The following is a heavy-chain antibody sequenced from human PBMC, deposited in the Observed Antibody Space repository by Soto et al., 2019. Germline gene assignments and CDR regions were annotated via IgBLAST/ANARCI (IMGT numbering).Heavy chain of an antibody. Sequence: SVKVSCKASGGTFSSYAISWVRQAPGQGLEWMGGIIPIFGTANYAQKFQGRVTITADESTSTAYMELSSLRSEDTAVYYCARGGRYFDWLLDYWGQGTLVTVSS. D-gene: IGHD3-9*01. V-gene: IGHV1-69*13. CDR3: ARGGRYFDWLLDY. CDR2: IIPIFGTA. J-gene: IGHJ4*02. CDR1: GGTFSSYA.